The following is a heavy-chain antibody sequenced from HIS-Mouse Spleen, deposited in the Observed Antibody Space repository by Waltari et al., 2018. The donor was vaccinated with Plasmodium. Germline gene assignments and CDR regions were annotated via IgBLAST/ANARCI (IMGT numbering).Heavy chain of an antibody. J-gene: IGHJ3*02. CDR3: ARGRWNHAFDI. CDR2: IGTAGDT. V-gene: IGHV3-13*01. CDR1: GFTFSSYD. Sequence: EVQLVESGGGLVQPGGSLRLSCAASGFTFSSYDMHGVRQATGKGLEGVSAIGTAGDTYYPGSVKGRFTISRENAKNSLYLQMNSLRAGDTAVYYCARGRWNHAFDIWGQGTMVTVSS. D-gene: IGHD1-1*01.